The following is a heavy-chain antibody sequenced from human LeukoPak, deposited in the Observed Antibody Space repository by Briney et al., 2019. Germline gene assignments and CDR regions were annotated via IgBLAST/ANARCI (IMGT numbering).Heavy chain of an antibody. J-gene: IGHJ5*02. CDR3: ARDRRYCSSTSCYLKGNWFDP. CDR1: GSTFSSYG. CDR2: IWYDGSNK. V-gene: IGHV3-33*01. Sequence: PGGSLRLSCAASGSTFSSYGMHWVRQAPGKGLEWVAVIWYDGSNKYYADSVKGRFTISRDNSKNTLYLQMNSLRAEDTAVYYCARDRRYCSSTSCYLKGNWFDPWGQGTLVTVSS. D-gene: IGHD2-2*01.